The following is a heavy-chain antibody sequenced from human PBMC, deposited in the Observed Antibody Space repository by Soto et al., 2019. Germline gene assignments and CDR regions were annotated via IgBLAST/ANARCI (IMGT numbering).Heavy chain of an antibody. CDR3: AKDLGYCCSSTTCYFDI. CDR1: GFTFSSYA. CDR2: ISGSGGST. V-gene: IGHV3-23*01. Sequence: PGGSLRLSCAASGFTFSSYAMSWVRQAPGKGLEWVSAISGSGGSTYYADSVKGRFTISRDNSKNTLYLQMNSLRAEDTAVYYCAKDLGYCCSSTTCYFDIWGQAHLVT. J-gene: IGHJ1*01. D-gene: IGHD2-2*01.